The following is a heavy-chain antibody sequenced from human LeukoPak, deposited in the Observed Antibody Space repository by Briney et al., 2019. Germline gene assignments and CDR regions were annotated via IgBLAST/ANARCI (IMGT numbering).Heavy chain of an antibody. D-gene: IGHD5-18*01. CDR1: GFTFSGYA. V-gene: IGHV3-23*01. CDR2: ISGSGGST. Sequence: PGGSLRLSCAASGFTFSGYAMSWVRQAPGKGLEWVSAISGSGGSTSYADSVKGRFTLFRDNSKNTLYLQMNSLRAEDTAVYYCAKADGYSFDYWGQGTLVTVSS. CDR3: AKADGYSFDY. J-gene: IGHJ4*02.